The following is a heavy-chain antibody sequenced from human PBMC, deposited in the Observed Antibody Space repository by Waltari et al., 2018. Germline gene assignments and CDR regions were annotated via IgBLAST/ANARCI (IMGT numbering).Heavy chain of an antibody. CDR2: ISYNGSNK. J-gene: IGHJ4*02. D-gene: IGHD1-7*01. CDR1: GFTFSSYG. Sequence: QVQLVESGGGVVQPGRSLRLSCAASGFTFSSYGMHWVRQAPGKGLEWVAGISYNGSNKYYADSVKGRFTISRDNSKNTLYLQMNSLRAEDTAVYYCAKDHGITGTPDFFDYWGQGTLVTVSS. V-gene: IGHV3-30*18. CDR3: AKDHGITGTPDFFDY.